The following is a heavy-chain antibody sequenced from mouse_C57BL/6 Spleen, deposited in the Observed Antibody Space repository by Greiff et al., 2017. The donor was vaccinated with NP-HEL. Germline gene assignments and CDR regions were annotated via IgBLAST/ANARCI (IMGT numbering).Heavy chain of an antibody. CDR1: GYTFTSYW. J-gene: IGHJ4*01. Sequence: QVQLQQPGAELVKPGASVKLSCKASGYTFTSYWMHWVKRRPGQGLEWIGMIHPNSGSTNYNEKFKSKATLTVDKSSSTAYMQLSSLTSEDSAVYYCARKDYGSSYAMDYWGQGTSVTVSS. CDR2: IHPNSGST. CDR3: ARKDYGSSYAMDY. D-gene: IGHD1-1*01. V-gene: IGHV1-64*01.